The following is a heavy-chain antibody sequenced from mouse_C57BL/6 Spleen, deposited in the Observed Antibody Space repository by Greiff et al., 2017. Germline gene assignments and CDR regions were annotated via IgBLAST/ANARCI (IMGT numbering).Heavy chain of an antibody. CDR1: GFTFSDYG. D-gene: IGHD2-3*01. CDR3: ANPFDGYYGYYAMDY. Sequence: EVKLMESGGGLVKPGGSLKLSCAASGFTFSDYGMHWVRQAPEKGLEWVAYISSGSSTIYYADTVKGRFTISRDNAKNTLFLQMTSLRSEDTAMYYCANPFDGYYGYYAMDYWGQGTSVTVSS. V-gene: IGHV5-17*01. J-gene: IGHJ4*01. CDR2: ISSGSSTI.